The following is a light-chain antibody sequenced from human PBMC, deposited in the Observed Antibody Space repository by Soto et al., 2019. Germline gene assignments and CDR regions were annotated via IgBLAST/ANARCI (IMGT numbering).Light chain of an antibody. CDR3: QQYESYFT. V-gene: IGKV1-5*01. Sequence: DIQMTQSPSTLSASVGDRVTITCRASQSISTWLAWYQQKPGKAPKVLIYDASSLESGVPSRFSGSGSGTEFTLTISSLQPDDFATYYCQQYESYFTFGGGTKVEIK. CDR1: QSISTW. CDR2: DAS. J-gene: IGKJ4*01.